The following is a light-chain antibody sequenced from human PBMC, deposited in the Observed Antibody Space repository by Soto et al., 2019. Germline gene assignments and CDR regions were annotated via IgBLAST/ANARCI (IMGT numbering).Light chain of an antibody. CDR3: QQYTNWPPNT. Sequence: EIMMSQSPDTLSVYTGESATLSCRASQRVYSNLAWYQQRPGQAPRLLIYGASTRATGVPARFSGRGSGTEFTLTISSLQSEDFAVYYCQQYTNWPPNTFGQGTRLEIK. CDR2: GAS. CDR1: QRVYSN. V-gene: IGKV3-15*01. J-gene: IGKJ5*01.